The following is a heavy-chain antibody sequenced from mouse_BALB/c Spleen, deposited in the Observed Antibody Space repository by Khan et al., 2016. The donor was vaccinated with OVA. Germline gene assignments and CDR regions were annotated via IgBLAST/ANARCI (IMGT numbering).Heavy chain of an antibody. Sequence: QVQLQQSGAELVRPGTSVKMSCKASGYTFTNYWIGWIQQRPGNGLEWIGDIYPGNGNTNYNEKFKGQATLTADTSSSTAYLHLSSLTSEDSAIXYSARSYYVCTNDATMDYWGQGTSVTVSS. CDR3: ARSYYVCTNDATMDY. V-gene: IGHV1-63*02. J-gene: IGHJ4*01. CDR1: GYTFTNYW. CDR2: IYPGNGNT. D-gene: IGHD1-1*01.